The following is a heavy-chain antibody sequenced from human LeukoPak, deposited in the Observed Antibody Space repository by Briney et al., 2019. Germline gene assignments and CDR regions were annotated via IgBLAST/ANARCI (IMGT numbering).Heavy chain of an antibody. Sequence: ASVKVSCKASGYTFTGYYMHWVRQAPGQGLEWMGWINPNSGGTNYAQKFQGRVTMTRDTSISTAYMELSRLRSDDTAVYYCAEVVEYYDFWSGYEPTMDVWGKGTTVTVSS. D-gene: IGHD3-3*01. J-gene: IGHJ6*03. V-gene: IGHV1-2*02. CDR2: INPNSGGT. CDR3: AEVVEYYDFWSGYEPTMDV. CDR1: GYTFTGYY.